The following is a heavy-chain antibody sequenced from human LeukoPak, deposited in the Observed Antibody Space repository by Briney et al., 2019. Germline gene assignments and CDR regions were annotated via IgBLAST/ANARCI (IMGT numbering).Heavy chain of an antibody. D-gene: IGHD3-22*01. J-gene: IGHJ4*02. CDR2: ISSNGGST. V-gene: IGHV3-64D*06. CDR3: VKLPYSDTSAYYVDY. Sequence: TGGSLRLSCSASGFTFSTSAIHRVRQAPGKGLEYVSAISSNGGSTYYAGSVKGRFTISRDNSKNTLSLQMSSLRPEDTAVYYCVKLPYSDTSAYYVDYWGQGTLVTVSS. CDR1: GFTFSTSA.